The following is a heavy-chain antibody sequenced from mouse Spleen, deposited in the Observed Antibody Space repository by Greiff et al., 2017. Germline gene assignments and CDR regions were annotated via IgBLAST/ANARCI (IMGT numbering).Heavy chain of an antibody. V-gene: IGHV5-6-2*01. CDR3: ATYDYDGAWFAY. Sequence: EVQVVESGGGLVKPGGSLKLSCAASGFTFSSYAMSWVRQTPEKRLEWVAAINSNGGSTYYPDTVKDRFTISRDNAKNTLYLQMSSLRSEDTALYYCATYDYDGAWFAYWGQGTLVTVSA. J-gene: IGHJ3*01. D-gene: IGHD2-4*01. CDR2: INSNGGST. CDR1: GFTFSSYA.